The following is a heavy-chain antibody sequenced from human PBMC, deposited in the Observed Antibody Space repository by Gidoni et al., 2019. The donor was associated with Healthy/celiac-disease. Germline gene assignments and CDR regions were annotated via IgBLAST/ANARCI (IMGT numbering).Heavy chain of an antibody. Sequence: QVQLVESGGGVVQPGRSLRLSCAASGFTFSSYGMHWVRQAPGKGLEWVAVIWYDGSNKYYADSVKGRFTISRDNSKNTLYLQMNSLRAEDTAVYYCARDSDIPAAMGYWGQGTLVTVSS. CDR1: GFTFSSYG. CDR2: IWYDGSNK. CDR3: ARDSDIPAAMGY. J-gene: IGHJ4*02. D-gene: IGHD2-2*01. V-gene: IGHV3-33*01.